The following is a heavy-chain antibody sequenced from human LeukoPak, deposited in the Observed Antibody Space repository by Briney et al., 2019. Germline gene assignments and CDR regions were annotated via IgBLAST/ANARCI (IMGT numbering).Heavy chain of an antibody. CDR1: GDSISSGNY. Sequence: SETLSLTCTVSGDSISSGNYWGWIRQPPGKGLEWIGSIFHTGSTYFNLSLKSRVTISVDTSKNQFSLRLSSVTAADTAVYYCARVEGYGLILDYWGQGTLVTVSS. D-gene: IGHD5-18*01. CDR3: ARVEGYGLILDY. J-gene: IGHJ4*02. CDR2: IFHTGST. V-gene: IGHV4-38-2*02.